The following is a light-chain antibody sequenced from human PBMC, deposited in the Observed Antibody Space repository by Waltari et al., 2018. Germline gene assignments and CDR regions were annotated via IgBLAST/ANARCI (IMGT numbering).Light chain of an antibody. CDR3: CSYAGSSTLL. J-gene: IGLJ2*01. CDR2: EGS. V-gene: IGLV2-23*01. Sequence: SALTQPASVSGSPGQSITVSCTGTSSDVGSYHLVSWYQQHPGKAPKLMIYEGSKRPSGVSNRFSGSKSGNTASLTISGLQAEDEADYYCCSYAGSSTLLFGGGTKVTVL. CDR1: SSDVGSYHL.